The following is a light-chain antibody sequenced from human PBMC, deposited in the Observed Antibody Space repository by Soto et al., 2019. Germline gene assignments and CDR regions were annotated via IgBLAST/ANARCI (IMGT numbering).Light chain of an antibody. CDR1: SSDVGGYSY. V-gene: IGLV2-11*01. CDR3: CSYAGRYTYV. CDR2: DVR. Sequence: SALTQPRSVSGSPGQSVTISCTGTSSDVGGYSYVSWYQQHPGKAPKLMIYDVRKRPSGVPDRFSGSKSDNTASLTISGLQAEDEADYYCCSYAGRYTYVFGTGTKVTVL. J-gene: IGLJ1*01.